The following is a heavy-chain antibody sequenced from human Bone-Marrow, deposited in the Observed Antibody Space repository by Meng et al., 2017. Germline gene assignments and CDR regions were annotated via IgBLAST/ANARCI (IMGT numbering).Heavy chain of an antibody. J-gene: IGHJ4*02. Sequence: SETLSLTCTVSGGSISSSSYYWGWIRQPPGKGLEWIGSIYYSGSTYYNPSLKSRVTISVDTSKNQFSLKLSSVTAADTAVYYCARANTIFGVGQYDYWGQRTLVTVSS. D-gene: IGHD3-3*01. CDR2: IYYSGST. CDR3: ARANTIFGVGQYDY. V-gene: IGHV4-39*07. CDR1: GGSISSSSYY.